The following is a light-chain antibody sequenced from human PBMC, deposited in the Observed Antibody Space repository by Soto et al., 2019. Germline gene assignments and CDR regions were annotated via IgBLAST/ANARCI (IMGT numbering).Light chain of an antibody. J-gene: IGLJ2*01. V-gene: IGLV2-23*02. CDR1: SSDVGNYNL. CDR3: CSYAGSTTFVI. CDR2: EDT. Sequence: QFVLTQSASVSGSPGQSITISCTGTSSDVGNYNLVSWYQQHPGKAPKLMIYEDTKRPSGVSNRFSGSKSGNTASLTVSGLQAEDEADYYCCSYAGSTTFVIFGGGTKLTVL.